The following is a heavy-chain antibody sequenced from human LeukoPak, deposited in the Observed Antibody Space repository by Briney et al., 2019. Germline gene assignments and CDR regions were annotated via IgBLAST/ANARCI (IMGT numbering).Heavy chain of an antibody. Sequence: GGSLRLSCAASGFTFSSYAMSWVRQAPGKGLEWVSAIRGSGGSTYCADSVKGRFTISRDNSKNTLYLQMNSLRAEDTAVYYCARYCSSTSCYRSPDAFDIWGQGTMVTVSS. J-gene: IGHJ3*02. CDR3: ARYCSSTSCYRSPDAFDI. V-gene: IGHV3-23*01. CDR1: GFTFSSYA. D-gene: IGHD2-2*01. CDR2: IRGSGGST.